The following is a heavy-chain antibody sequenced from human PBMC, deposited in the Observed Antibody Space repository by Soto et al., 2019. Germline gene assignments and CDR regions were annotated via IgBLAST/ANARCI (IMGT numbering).Heavy chain of an antibody. J-gene: IGHJ5*02. V-gene: IGHV4-59*01. CDR2: IYYSGST. Sequence: SETLSLTCTVSGGSLSSYYWSWIRQPPGKGLEWIGYIYYSGSTNYNPSLKRRVTISVDTSKNQFSLKLSSVTAADTAVYYCVRWFGIEWFDPWGQGTLVTVSS. CDR1: GGSLSSYY. CDR3: VRWFGIEWFDP. D-gene: IGHD3-10*01.